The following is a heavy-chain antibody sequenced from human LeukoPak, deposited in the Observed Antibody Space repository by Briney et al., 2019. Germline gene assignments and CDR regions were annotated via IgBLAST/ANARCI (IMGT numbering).Heavy chain of an antibody. V-gene: IGHV3-11*01. CDR3: ARTYYDILTGYHFDY. Sequence: GGSLRLSCAASGFTFSDYYMSWLRQAPGKGLEWVSYISSSGSTIYYADSVKSRFTISRDNAKNSLYLQMNSLRAEDTAVYYCARTYYDILTGYHFDYWGQGTLVTVSS. J-gene: IGHJ4*02. D-gene: IGHD3-9*01. CDR1: GFTFSDYY. CDR2: ISSSGSTI.